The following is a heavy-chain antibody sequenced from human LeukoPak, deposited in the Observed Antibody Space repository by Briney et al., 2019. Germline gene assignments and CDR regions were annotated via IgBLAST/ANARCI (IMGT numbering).Heavy chain of an antibody. D-gene: IGHD3-10*01. CDR1: GFTFSNAW. CDR2: IKSKTDGGTT. V-gene: IGHV3-15*01. J-gene: IGHJ3*02. CDR3: ILLWFGEPDAFDI. Sequence: GGSLRLSCAASGFTFSNAWMSWVRQAPGKGLEWVGRIKSKTDGGTTNYAAPVKGRFTISRDDSKNTLYLQMNSLKTEDTAVYFCILLWFGEPDAFDIWGQGTMVTVSS.